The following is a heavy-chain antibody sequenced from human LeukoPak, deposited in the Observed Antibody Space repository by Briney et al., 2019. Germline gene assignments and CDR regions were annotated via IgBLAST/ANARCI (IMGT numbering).Heavy chain of an antibody. V-gene: IGHV1-2*02. CDR1: GGTFSNCA. CDR2: INPNSGGT. D-gene: IGHD3-3*01. J-gene: IGHJ4*02. CDR3: ARAAIKRRQHYDFWSGYYPYYFDY. Sequence: GASVKVSCKASGGTFSNCAVSWVRQAPGQGLEWMGWINPNSGGTNYAQKFQGRVTMTRDTSISTAYMELSRLRSDDTAVYYCARAAIKRRQHYDFWSGYYPYYFDYWGQGTLVTVSS.